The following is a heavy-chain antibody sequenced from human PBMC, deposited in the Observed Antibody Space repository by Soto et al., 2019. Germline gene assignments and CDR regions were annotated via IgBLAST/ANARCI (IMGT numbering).Heavy chain of an antibody. CDR1: GFTFSNYA. Sequence: GGSLRLSCAASGFTFSNYAMTWVRQAPGKGLEWVSAISGSGGSTYYADSVKGRFTISRDNSKNTLYLQMNSLRAEDTAVYYCAKAPGRRYFDYWGQGTLVTVSS. CDR3: AKAPGRRYFDY. CDR2: ISGSGGST. J-gene: IGHJ4*02. V-gene: IGHV3-23*01.